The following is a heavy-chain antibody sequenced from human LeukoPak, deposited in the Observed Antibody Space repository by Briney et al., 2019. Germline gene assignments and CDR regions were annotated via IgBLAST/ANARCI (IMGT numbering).Heavy chain of an antibody. CDR2: ISGSGGST. CDR3: AKRGMITFGGVIAPALDY. D-gene: IGHD3-16*02. V-gene: IGHV3-23*01. Sequence: GGSLRLSCAASGFTFSSYGMSWVRQAPGKGLEWVSAISGSGGSTYYADSVKGRFTISRDNSKNTLYLQMNSLRAEDTAVYYCAKRGMITFGGVIAPALDYWGQGTLVTVPS. CDR1: GFTFSSYG. J-gene: IGHJ4*02.